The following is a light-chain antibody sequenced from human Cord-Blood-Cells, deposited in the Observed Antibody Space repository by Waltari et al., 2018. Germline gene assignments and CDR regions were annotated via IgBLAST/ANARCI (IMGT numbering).Light chain of an antibody. CDR3: AAWDDSLNGYV. V-gene: IGLV1-36*01. CDR1: SSNIGNNA. Sequence: QSVLTQPPSVSEAPRQRVTIPCSGSSSNIGNNAVNWYQQPPGKSPKLLIYYVDLLPSGVSDRFSGSKSGTSASLAISGLQSEDEADYYCAAWDDSLNGYVFGTGTKVTVL. CDR2: YVD. J-gene: IGLJ1*01.